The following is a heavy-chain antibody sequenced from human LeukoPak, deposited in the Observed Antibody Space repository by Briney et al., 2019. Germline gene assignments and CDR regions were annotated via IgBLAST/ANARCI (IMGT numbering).Heavy chain of an antibody. CDR3: AKCGHSGSYYVWYFDL. V-gene: IGHV3-23*01. CDR2: ISGSGGST. Sequence: PGGSLRLSCAASGFTFSSYAMSWVRQAPGKGLEWVSAISGSGGSTYYADSVKGRFTISRDNSKNTLYLQMSSLRAEDTAVYYCAKCGHSGSYYVWYFDLWGRGTLVTVSS. J-gene: IGHJ2*01. CDR1: GFTFSSYA. D-gene: IGHD1-26*01.